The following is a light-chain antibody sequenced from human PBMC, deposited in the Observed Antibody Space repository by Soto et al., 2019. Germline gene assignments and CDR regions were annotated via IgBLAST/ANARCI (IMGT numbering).Light chain of an antibody. J-gene: IGKJ5*01. Sequence: DRVTITCRASQSIRTSLNWYQHKPGKAPKLLIYVASRLQSGVPSRFSGSGSGTDFTLTISSLQPEDFATYYCQQSHITPITFGQGTRLEIK. V-gene: IGKV1-39*01. CDR2: VAS. CDR1: QSIRTS. CDR3: QQSHITPIT.